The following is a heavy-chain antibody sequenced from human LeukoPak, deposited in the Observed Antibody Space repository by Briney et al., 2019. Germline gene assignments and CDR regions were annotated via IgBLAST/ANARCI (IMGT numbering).Heavy chain of an antibody. D-gene: IGHD3-10*01. CDR3: AKDVTRGVTGSFHI. J-gene: IGHJ3*02. CDR1: GGSISTYY. CDR2: MHHSGST. Sequence: SETLSLTCTVSGGSISTYYWSWIRQPPGKGLEWIGYMHHSGSTNYNPSLKGRVTISADTSKNQFSLKLTSVTAADTAVYYCAKDVTRGVTGSFHIWGQGTMVTVSS. V-gene: IGHV4-59*01.